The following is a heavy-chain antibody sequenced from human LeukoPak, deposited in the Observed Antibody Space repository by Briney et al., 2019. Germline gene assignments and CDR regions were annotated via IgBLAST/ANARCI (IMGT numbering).Heavy chain of an antibody. V-gene: IGHV3-11*06. D-gene: IGHD3-22*01. CDR2: ISSSSSYT. CDR3: ARDQRDYYDSSGNGYFQH. Sequence: GGSLRLSCAASGFTFSDYYMSWIRQAPGKGLEWVSYISSSSSYTNYADSVKGRFTISRENAKNSLYLQMNSLRAEDTAVYYCARDQRDYYDSSGNGYFQHWGQGTLVTVSS. CDR1: GFTFSDYY. J-gene: IGHJ1*01.